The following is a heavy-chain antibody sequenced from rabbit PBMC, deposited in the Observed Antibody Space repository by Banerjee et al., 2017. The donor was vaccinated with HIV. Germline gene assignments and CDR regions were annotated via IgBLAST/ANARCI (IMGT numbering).Heavy chain of an antibody. V-gene: IGHV1S40*01. J-gene: IGHJ4*01. CDR3: ARWRGSDFYGDL. CDR1: GFSFSSNA. Sequence: QSLEESGGDLVKPGASLTLTCTASGFSFSSNAMCWVRQAPGKGLEWIGFFNFNNGATAYAGWAKGRFIISKTSSTTVTLQMTSLTAADTATYFCARWRGSDFYGDLWGPGTLVTVS. CDR2: FNFNNGAT. D-gene: IGHD1-1*01.